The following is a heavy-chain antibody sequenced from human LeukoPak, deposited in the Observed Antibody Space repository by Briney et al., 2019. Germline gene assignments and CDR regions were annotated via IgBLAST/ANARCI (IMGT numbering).Heavy chain of an antibody. D-gene: IGHD2-15*01. Sequence: GESLKISCKGSGYSFTNYWIAWVRQTPGKGLEWMGIIYPGDSETRYSPSFQGQVTISADKSISTAYLQWSSLKASDTAMYYCARRYCSGGSCYHLDSWGQGTLVTVSS. J-gene: IGHJ4*02. CDR1: GYSFTNYW. CDR3: ARRYCSGGSCYHLDS. V-gene: IGHV5-51*01. CDR2: IYPGDSET.